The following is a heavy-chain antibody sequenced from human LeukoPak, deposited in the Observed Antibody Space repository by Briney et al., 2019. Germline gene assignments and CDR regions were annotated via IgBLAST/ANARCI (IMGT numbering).Heavy chain of an antibody. CDR3: ARDKHYYDSSGYYS. V-gene: IGHV1-2*06. CDR2: INPNSGGT. D-gene: IGHD3-22*01. J-gene: IGHJ4*02. CDR1: GYTFTGYY. Sequence: ASVKVSCKASGYTFTGYYMHWVRQAPGQGLEWMGRINPNSGGTNYAQKFQGRVTMTRDTSISTAYMELRSLRSDDTAVYYCARDKHYYDSSGYYSWGQGTLVTVSS.